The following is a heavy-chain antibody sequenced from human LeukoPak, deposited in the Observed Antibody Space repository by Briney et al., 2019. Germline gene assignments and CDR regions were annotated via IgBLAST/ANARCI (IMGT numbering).Heavy chain of an antibody. CDR1: GYTFTSYG. Sequence: ASVKVSCKASGYTFTSYGISWVRQAPGQGLEWMGWISAYNGNTNYAQKLQGRVTVTTDTSTSTAYMELRSLRSDDTAVYYCARDGSGSYYNVNYYGMDVWGKGTTVTVSS. CDR3: ARDGSGSYYNVNYYGMDV. V-gene: IGHV1-18*04. J-gene: IGHJ6*04. CDR2: ISAYNGNT. D-gene: IGHD3-10*01.